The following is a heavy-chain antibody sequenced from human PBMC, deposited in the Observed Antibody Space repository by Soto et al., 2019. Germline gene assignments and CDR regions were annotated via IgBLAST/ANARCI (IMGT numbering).Heavy chain of an antibody. CDR2: IDSSGGT. CDR1: DDSSSSYK. D-gene: IGHD4-4*01. V-gene: IGHV4-59*08. Sequence: TSETLSLTCTVSDDSSSSYKWSWIRQPPGRRLEWIGYIDSSGGTSYNPSLQSRVTISVDTSTKQFSLKLSSVTAADTAVYYCVRQGVGRLHGLVDVWGQGTTVTVSS. CDR3: VRQGVGRLHGLVDV. J-gene: IGHJ6*02.